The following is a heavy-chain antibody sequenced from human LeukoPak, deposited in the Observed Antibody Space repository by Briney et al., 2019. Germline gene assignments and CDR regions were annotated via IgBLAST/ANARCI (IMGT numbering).Heavy chain of an antibody. Sequence: SETLSLTCTVSGGSISSYYWSWIRQPPGKGLEWIGYIYYSGSTNYNPSLKRRVTISVDTSKNQFSLKLSSVTAADTAVYYCARARSGDFWSGPYWFDPWGQGTLVTVSS. V-gene: IGHV4-59*01. CDR2: IYYSGST. CDR1: GGSISSYY. J-gene: IGHJ5*02. CDR3: ARARSGDFWSGPYWFDP. D-gene: IGHD3-3*01.